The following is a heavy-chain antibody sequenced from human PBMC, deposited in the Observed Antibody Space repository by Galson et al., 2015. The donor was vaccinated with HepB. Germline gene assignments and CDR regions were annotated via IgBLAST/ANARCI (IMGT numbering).Heavy chain of an antibody. J-gene: IGHJ4*01. V-gene: IGHV3-23*01. CDR1: GFIFSDYA. CDR2: ISGSGAST. D-gene: IGHD3-10*01. Sequence: SLRLSCAASGFIFSDYAMSWVRQAPGRGLEWVSAISGSGASTYYADSVKGRFTISRDKSKNTLYVQMNSLRVEDTAVYYCAKTSGSFACYLSPFEFWGPGGLVTVSS. CDR3: AKTSGSFACYLSPFEF.